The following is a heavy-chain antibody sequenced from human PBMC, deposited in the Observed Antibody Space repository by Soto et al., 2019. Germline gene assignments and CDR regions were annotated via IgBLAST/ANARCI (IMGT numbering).Heavy chain of an antibody. J-gene: IGHJ3*02. Sequence: QVQLVESGGGVVQPGRSLRLSCAASGFTFSSYGMHWVRQAPGEGLEWVAVIWYDGSNKYYADSVKGRFTISRDNSKNTLYLQMNSLRAEDTAVYYCARPLLTHDAFDIWGQGTMVTVSS. CDR1: GFTFSSYG. D-gene: IGHD3-9*01. CDR3: ARPLLTHDAFDI. V-gene: IGHV3-33*01. CDR2: IWYDGSNK.